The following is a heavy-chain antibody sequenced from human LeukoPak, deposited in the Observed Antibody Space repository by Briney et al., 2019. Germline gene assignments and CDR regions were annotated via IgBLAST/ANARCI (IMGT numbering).Heavy chain of an antibody. Sequence: GGSLRLSCAASGFTFSSYAMHWVRQAPGKGLEWVAVISYDGSNKYYADSVKGRFTISRDNSKNTLYLQMNSLRAEDTAVYYCARDVLDYGDYAFDYWGQGTLVTVSS. CDR2: ISYDGSNK. V-gene: IGHV3-30-3*01. CDR1: GFTFSSYA. D-gene: IGHD4-17*01. CDR3: ARDVLDYGDYAFDY. J-gene: IGHJ4*02.